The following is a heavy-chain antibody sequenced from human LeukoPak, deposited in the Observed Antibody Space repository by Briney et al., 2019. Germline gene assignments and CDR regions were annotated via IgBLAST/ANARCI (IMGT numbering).Heavy chain of an antibody. CDR1: GFTFSSYW. V-gene: IGHV3-7*01. D-gene: IGHD6-19*01. Sequence: HPGGSLRLSCAASGFTFSSYWMSWVRQAPGKGLEWVANIKQDGSEKYYVDSVKGRFTISRDNAKNSLYLQMNSLRAEDTAVYYCARGPRYSSGWYGYFDYWGQGTLVTVSS. J-gene: IGHJ4*02. CDR3: ARGPRYSSGWYGYFDY. CDR2: IKQDGSEK.